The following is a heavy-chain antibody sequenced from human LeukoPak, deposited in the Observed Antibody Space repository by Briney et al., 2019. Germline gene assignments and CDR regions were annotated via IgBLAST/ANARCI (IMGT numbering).Heavy chain of an antibody. Sequence: SETLSLTCAVYGGSFSGYYWSWIRQPPGKGLEWIGEINHSGSTNYNPSLKSRVTISVDTSKNQFSLKLSSVTAADMAVYYCARGRGYGSGSYFTKKHDYWGQGTLVTVSS. V-gene: IGHV4-34*01. J-gene: IGHJ4*02. CDR3: ARGRGYGSGSYFTKKHDY. CDR1: GGSFSGYY. D-gene: IGHD3-10*01. CDR2: INHSGST.